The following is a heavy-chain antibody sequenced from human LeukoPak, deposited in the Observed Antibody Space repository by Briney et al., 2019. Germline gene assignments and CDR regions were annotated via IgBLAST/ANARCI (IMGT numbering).Heavy chain of an antibody. CDR1: GYTFTGYC. J-gene: IGHJ6*03. CDR2: ISPTSGGT. V-gene: IGHV1-2*02. CDR3: ARDLDYYYYMDV. Sequence: GASVKVSCKASGYTFTGYCMHWVRQAPGQGLEWMGWISPTSGGTNYAQKFQGRVTMTRDTSISTAYMELSRLRSDDTAVYYCARDLDYYYYMDVWGKGTTVTISS.